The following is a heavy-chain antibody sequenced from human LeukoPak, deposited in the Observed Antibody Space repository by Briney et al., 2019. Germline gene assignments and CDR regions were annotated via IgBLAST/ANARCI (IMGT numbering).Heavy chain of an antibody. CDR2: INHSGGT. Sequence: SETLSLTCAVYGGSFSGYYWSWTRQPPGKGLEWIGEINHSGGTNYNPSLKSRVTISVDTSKNQFSLKLSSVTAADTAVYYCARGSGWYRRYFDYWGQGTLVTVSS. J-gene: IGHJ4*02. D-gene: IGHD6-19*01. CDR1: GGSFSGYY. CDR3: ARGSGWYRRYFDY. V-gene: IGHV4-34*01.